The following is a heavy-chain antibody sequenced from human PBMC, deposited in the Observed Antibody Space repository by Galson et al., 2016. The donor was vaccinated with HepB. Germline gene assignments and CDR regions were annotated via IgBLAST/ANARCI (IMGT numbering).Heavy chain of an antibody. CDR3: ARDPRGSSGYDPIPSDY. Sequence: SVKVSCKASGYTFTGYYIHWVRQAPGQGLEWMGWMNPNSGVTNYAQKFRGRVTMTGDTSISTAYMELSRLRPDDTAVFFCARDPRGSSGYDPIPSDYWGPGTLVTVSS. D-gene: IGHD5-12*01. CDR2: MNPNSGVT. V-gene: IGHV1-2*02. J-gene: IGHJ4*02. CDR1: GYTFTGYY.